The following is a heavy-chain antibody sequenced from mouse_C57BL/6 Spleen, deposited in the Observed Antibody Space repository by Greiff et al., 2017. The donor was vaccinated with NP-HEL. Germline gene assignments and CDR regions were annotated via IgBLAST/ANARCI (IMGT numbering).Heavy chain of an antibody. Sequence: LMESGASVKISCKASGYAFSSYWMNWVKQRPGKGLEWIGQIYPGDGDTNYNGKFKGKATLTADKSSSTAYMQLSSLTSEDSAVYFCARLGYYGNYFDYWGQGTTLTVSS. D-gene: IGHD2-1*01. CDR1: GYAFSSYW. V-gene: IGHV1-80*01. J-gene: IGHJ2*01. CDR2: IYPGDGDT. CDR3: ARLGYYGNYFDY.